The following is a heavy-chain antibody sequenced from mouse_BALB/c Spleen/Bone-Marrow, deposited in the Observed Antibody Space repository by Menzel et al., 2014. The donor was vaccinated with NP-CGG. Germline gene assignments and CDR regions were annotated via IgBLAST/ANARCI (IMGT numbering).Heavy chain of an antibody. Sequence: EVQLQESGPELVKPGASVKISCKTSGYTFTEYTMHWVKQSHGKSLEWIGGINPNNGGTSYNQKFKGKATLTVDESSSAAYMELRSLTSEDSAVYYCARRAGTLYAMDYWGQGTSVTVSS. CDR1: GYTFTEYT. CDR2: INPNNGGT. V-gene: IGHV1-18*01. D-gene: IGHD3-3*01. CDR3: ARRAGTLYAMDY. J-gene: IGHJ4*01.